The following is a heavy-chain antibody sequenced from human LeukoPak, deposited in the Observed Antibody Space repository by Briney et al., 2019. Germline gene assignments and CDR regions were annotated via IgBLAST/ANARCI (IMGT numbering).Heavy chain of an antibody. CDR3: ARDPNYYYYYGMDV. J-gene: IGHJ6*02. CDR1: GYTFTGYY. V-gene: IGHV1-2*02. CDR2: IKPNSGGT. Sequence: ASVKVSFKASGYTFTGYYMHWVRQAPGQGLEWMGWIKPNSGGTNYAQKFQGRVTMTRDTSISTAYMELSRLRSDDTAVYYCARDPNYYYYYGMDVWGQGTTVTVSS.